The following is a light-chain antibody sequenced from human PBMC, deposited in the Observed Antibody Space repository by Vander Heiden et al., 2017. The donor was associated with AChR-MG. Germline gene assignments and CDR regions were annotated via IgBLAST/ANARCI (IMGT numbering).Light chain of an antibody. CDR2: ASS. CDR3: QQSYSAPDT. Sequence: DIQMTQSPSSLSASVGDRVTIACRASQSISTYLNWYQQKPGKAPKLLISASSSLQSGVPSRFSGSGSGTDFSLTISSLQPEDSATYYCQQSYSAPDTFGQGTKVEIK. V-gene: IGKV1-39*01. CDR1: QSISTY. J-gene: IGKJ2*01.